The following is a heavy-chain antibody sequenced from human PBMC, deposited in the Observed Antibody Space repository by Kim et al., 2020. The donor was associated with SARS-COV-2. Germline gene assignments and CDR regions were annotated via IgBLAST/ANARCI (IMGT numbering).Heavy chain of an antibody. D-gene: IGHD2-8*01. V-gene: IGHV3-30*02. J-gene: IGHJ6*02. CDR2: DGSNK. CDR3: ATAIMGDV. Sequence: DGSNKYYADSGKGRFTISRDNSKNTLYLQMNSLGAEDTAVYYCATAIMGDVWGQGTTVTVSS.